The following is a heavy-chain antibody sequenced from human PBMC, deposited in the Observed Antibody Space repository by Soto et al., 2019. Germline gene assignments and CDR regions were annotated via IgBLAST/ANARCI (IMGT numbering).Heavy chain of an antibody. CDR3: ARGYGQITSYPNWFDP. J-gene: IGHJ5*02. Sequence: SETLSLTCAVSGGSISSGGYSWSWIRQPPGKGLEWIGYIYYSGSTYYNPSLKSRVTISVDRSKNQFSLKLSSVTAADTAVYYCARGYGQITSYPNWFDPWGQGTLVTVSS. D-gene: IGHD3-3*01. V-gene: IGHV4-30-2*01. CDR2: IYYSGST. CDR1: GGSISSGGYS.